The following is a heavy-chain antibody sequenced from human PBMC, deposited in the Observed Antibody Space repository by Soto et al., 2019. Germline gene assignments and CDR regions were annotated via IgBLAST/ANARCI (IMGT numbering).Heavy chain of an antibody. Sequence: QLQLHESGPGLVKPSETLSLTCTVSGASVSSSSYYWGWIRQPPGKGLEWIGSIYYSGSTYYNPSLKSRVTISVDTSKTPFSLKLSSVTAADTAVYYCARLNAGTTYYYYGMAVWGQGTTVTVSS. CDR3: ARLNAGTTYYYYGMAV. J-gene: IGHJ6*02. V-gene: IGHV4-39*01. CDR1: GASVSSSSYY. D-gene: IGHD1-7*01. CDR2: IYYSGST.